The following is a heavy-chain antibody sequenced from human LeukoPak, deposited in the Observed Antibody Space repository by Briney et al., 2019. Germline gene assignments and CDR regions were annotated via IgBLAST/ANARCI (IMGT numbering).Heavy chain of an antibody. J-gene: IGHJ4*02. CDR1: GFTFSSYW. CDR2: INPDGSTT. Sequence: GGSLRLSCAASGFTFSSYWMHWVRQAPGKGLVWVSRINPDGSTTNYADSVQGRFTISRDNAKNMLYLQMNSLRAEDTAVYYCARRCYDSSGFDYWGQGTLVTVSS. D-gene: IGHD3-22*01. CDR3: ARRCYDSSGFDY. V-gene: IGHV3-74*01.